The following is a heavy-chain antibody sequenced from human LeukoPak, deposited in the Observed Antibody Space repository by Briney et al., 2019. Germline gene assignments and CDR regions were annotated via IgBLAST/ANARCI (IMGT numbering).Heavy chain of an antibody. CDR3: ARNFYDSSGYYLTPWFDP. V-gene: IGHV4-39*07. D-gene: IGHD3-22*01. CDR1: GGSISSSSYY. Sequence: SETLSLTCTVSGGSISSSSYYWGWIRQPPGKGLEWIGSIYYSGSTYYNPSLKSRVTISVDTSKNQFSLKLSSVTAADTAVYYCARNFYDSSGYYLTPWFDPWGQGTLVTVSS. CDR2: IYYSGST. J-gene: IGHJ5*02.